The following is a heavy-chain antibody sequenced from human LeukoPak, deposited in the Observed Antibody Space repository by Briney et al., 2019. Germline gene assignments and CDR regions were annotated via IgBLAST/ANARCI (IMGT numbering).Heavy chain of an antibody. D-gene: IGHD3-10*01. J-gene: IGHJ4*02. CDR1: GGSISSGGYY. CDR2: IYYSGST. Sequence: SETLSLTCTVSGGSISSGGYYWSWIRQHPGQGLEWIGYIYYSGSTYYNPSLKSRVTISVDTSKNQFSLKLSSVTAADTAVYYCARTSDRYYYGSGSLDYWGQGTLVTVSS. V-gene: IGHV4-31*03. CDR3: ARTSDRYYYGSGSLDY.